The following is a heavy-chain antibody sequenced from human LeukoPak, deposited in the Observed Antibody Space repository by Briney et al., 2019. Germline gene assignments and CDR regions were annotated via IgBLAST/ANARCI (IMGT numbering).Heavy chain of an antibody. J-gene: IGHJ3*02. Sequence: PGTSLRLSCAASGFSFSSYAMHWVRQAPGKGLEWVAVIAFDGSEEYYADSVKGRFTISRDSSKNTLFLQMNSLRAEDTAVYYCARDPYSNFFGAFDIWGQGTMVTVSS. CDR3: ARDPYSNFFGAFDI. CDR1: GFSFSSYA. V-gene: IGHV3-30-3*01. CDR2: IAFDGSEE. D-gene: IGHD6-13*01.